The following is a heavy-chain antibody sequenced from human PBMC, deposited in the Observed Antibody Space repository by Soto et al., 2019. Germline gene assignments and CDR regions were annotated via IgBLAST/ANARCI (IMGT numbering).Heavy chain of an antibody. J-gene: IGHJ5*02. V-gene: IGHV1-69*13. CDR2: IIPILGTA. Sequence: SVKVSCKASGGTFSSYAISWVRQAPGQGLEWMGGIIPILGTANYAQKFQGRVTITADESTSTAYMKLSSLRSEDTAVYYCARDNGSYDFWSGYSNWFDPWGQGTLVTVSS. CDR1: GGTFSSYA. D-gene: IGHD3-3*01. CDR3: ARDNGSYDFWSGYSNWFDP.